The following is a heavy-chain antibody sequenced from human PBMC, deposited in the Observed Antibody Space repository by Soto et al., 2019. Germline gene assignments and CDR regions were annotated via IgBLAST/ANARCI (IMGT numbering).Heavy chain of an antibody. V-gene: IGHV3-23*01. CDR3: ARAPTGYYDSSGYYYNYWYFDL. J-gene: IGHJ2*01. D-gene: IGHD3-22*01. Sequence: GGSLRLSCAASGFTFSSYAMNWVRQAPGKGLEWVSAISGSGGSTYYADSVKARFTISRDNSKNTLYLQMNSLRAEDTAVYYCARAPTGYYDSSGYYYNYWYFDLWGRGTLVTVSS. CDR2: ISGSGGST. CDR1: GFTFSSYA.